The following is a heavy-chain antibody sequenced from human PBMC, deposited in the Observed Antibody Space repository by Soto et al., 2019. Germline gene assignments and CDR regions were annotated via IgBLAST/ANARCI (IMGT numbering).Heavy chain of an antibody. CDR3: ARRGFLTGFY. CDR2: IYYSGST. D-gene: IGHD3-9*01. Sequence: PSETLSLTCTVSGGSISSISYYWGWIRQPPGKGLEWIGSIYYSGSTYYNPSLKSRVTISVDTSKNQFSLKLSSVTAADTAVYYCARRGFLTGFYWGQGTLVTVSS. J-gene: IGHJ4*02. V-gene: IGHV4-39*01. CDR1: GGSISSISYY.